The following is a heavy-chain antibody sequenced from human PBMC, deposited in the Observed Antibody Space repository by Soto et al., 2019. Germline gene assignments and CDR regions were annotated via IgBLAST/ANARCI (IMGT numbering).Heavy chain of an antibody. Sequence: PGGSLRLSCAASGFTFSDYYMSWIRQAPGKGLEWVSYISSSGSTICYADSVKGRFTISRDNAKNSLYLQMNSLRAEDTAVYYCARGSGWYCSSTSCYHSDYWGQGTLVTVSS. CDR2: ISSSGSTI. J-gene: IGHJ4*02. CDR1: GFTFSDYY. V-gene: IGHV3-11*01. D-gene: IGHD2-2*01. CDR3: ARGSGWYCSSTSCYHSDY.